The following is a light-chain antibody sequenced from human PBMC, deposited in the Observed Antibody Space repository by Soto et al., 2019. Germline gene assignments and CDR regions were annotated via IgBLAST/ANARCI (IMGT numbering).Light chain of an antibody. Sequence: EVVLTQSPVTLSLSPGERATLSCRASQSITSSFLAWYQQKPGQAPRLLISGPSSRATGIPERFSASGSGTDFTLTISRLEPEDFAVYYCQQFGDSLITFGQGTRLEIK. CDR1: QSITSSF. J-gene: IGKJ5*01. V-gene: IGKV3-20*01. CDR2: GPS. CDR3: QQFGDSLIT.